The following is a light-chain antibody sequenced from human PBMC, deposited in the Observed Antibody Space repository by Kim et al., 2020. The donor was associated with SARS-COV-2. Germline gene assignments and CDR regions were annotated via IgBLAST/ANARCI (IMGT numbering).Light chain of an antibody. CDR3: QVWDSSSDHVV. CDR1: NIGSKS. CDR2: YDS. J-gene: IGLJ2*01. Sequence: PGKTARSTCGGNNIGSKSVHWYQQKPGQAPVLVIYYDSDRPSGIPERFAGSNSGNTATLTISRVEAGDEADYYCQVWDSSSDHVVFGGGTKVTVL. V-gene: IGLV3-21*04.